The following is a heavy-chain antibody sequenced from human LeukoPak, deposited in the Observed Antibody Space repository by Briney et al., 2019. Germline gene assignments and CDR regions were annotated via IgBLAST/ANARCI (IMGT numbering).Heavy chain of an antibody. V-gene: IGHV3-48*04. Sequence: PGGSLRLSCAASGFTFSSYSMNWVRQAPGKGLEWVSYISSSSSTIYYADSVKGRFTISRDNAKNSLYLQMNSLRAEDTAVYYCARDREGKDGDYVGAFDIWGQGTMVTVSS. CDR3: ARDREGKDGDYVGAFDI. D-gene: IGHD4-17*01. J-gene: IGHJ3*02. CDR2: ISSSSSTI. CDR1: GFTFSSYS.